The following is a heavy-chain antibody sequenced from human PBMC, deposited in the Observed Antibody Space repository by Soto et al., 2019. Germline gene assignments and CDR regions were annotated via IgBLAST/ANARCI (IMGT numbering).Heavy chain of an antibody. CDR3: ARDLREGDPPDHNWFDP. J-gene: IGHJ5*02. Sequence: GASVKVSCKASGYTFTSYGISWVRQAPGQGLEWMGWISAYNGNTNYAQKLQGRVTMTTDTSTSTAYMELRSLRSDDTAVYYRARDLREGDPPDHNWFDPWGQGTLVTVSS. D-gene: IGHD2-21*02. V-gene: IGHV1-18*04. CDR1: GYTFTSYG. CDR2: ISAYNGNT.